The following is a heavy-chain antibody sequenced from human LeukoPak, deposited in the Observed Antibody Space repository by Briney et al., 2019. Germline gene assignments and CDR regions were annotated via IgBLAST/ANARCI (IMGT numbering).Heavy chain of an antibody. Sequence: SVKVSCKASGGTFSSYAISWVRQAPGQGLEWMGGIIPIFGTANYAQKFQGRVMITADESTSTAYMELSSLRSEDTAVYYCARDSSSYCGGDCYSEPNAFDIWGQGTMVTVSS. V-gene: IGHV1-69*13. J-gene: IGHJ3*02. D-gene: IGHD2-21*02. CDR3: ARDSSSYCGGDCYSEPNAFDI. CDR1: GGTFSSYA. CDR2: IIPIFGTA.